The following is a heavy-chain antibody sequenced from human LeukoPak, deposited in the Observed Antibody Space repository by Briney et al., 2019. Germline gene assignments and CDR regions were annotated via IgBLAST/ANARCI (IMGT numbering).Heavy chain of an antibody. CDR2: ISGSGGST. D-gene: IGHD2-15*01. CDR3: ARGSGYYYYYGMDV. Sequence: PGGSLRLSCAASGFTFSSYAMSWVRQAPGKGLEWVSAISGSGGSTYYADSVKGRFTISRDNSKNTLYLQMNSLRAEDTAVYYCARGSGYYYYYGMDVWGQWTTVTVSS. J-gene: IGHJ6*02. V-gene: IGHV3-23*01. CDR1: GFTFSSYA.